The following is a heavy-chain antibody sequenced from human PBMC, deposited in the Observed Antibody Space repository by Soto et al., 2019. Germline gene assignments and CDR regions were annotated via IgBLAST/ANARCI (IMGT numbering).Heavy chain of an antibody. J-gene: IGHJ4*02. D-gene: IGHD5-12*01. CDR3: ARDDIVATHRFDY. CDR1: GGSISSGDYY. V-gene: IGHV4-30-4*01. CDR2: IYYSGST. Sequence: QVQLQESGPGLVKPSQTLSLTCTVSGGSISSGDYYWSWIRQPPGKGLEWIGYIYYSGSTYYNPSVKSRVTISVDTAKNQYSLKLSSVTAADPDVYYCARDDIVATHRFDYWGQGTLVTVSS.